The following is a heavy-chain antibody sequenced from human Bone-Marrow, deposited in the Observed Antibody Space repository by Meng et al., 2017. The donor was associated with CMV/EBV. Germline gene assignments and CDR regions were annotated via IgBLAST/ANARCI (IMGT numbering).Heavy chain of an antibody. CDR1: GFTVTNNY. V-gene: IGHV3-53*01. J-gene: IGHJ4*02. CDR3: GTDVI. Sequence: EVQRVESGGDLIQPGGSLRLSCAASGFTVTNNYMSWVRQAPGKGLECVSVIYSGGDTYYADSVKGRFTISRDSSKNTLYLQMSSLRAEDTAVYYCGTDVIRGQGTLVTVSS. CDR2: IYSGGDT. D-gene: IGHD3-10*01.